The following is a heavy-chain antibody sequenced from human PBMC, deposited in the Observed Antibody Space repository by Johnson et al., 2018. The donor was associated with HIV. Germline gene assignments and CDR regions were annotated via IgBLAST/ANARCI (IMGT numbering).Heavy chain of an antibody. V-gene: IGHV3-13*01. D-gene: IGHD6-13*01. CDR2: IGTAGDK. J-gene: IGHJ3*02. CDR3: ARAGGYSSSWNAFDI. CDR1: GFTFSSYD. Sequence: DVQLVESGGGLVQPGGSLRLSCAASGFTFSSYDMHWVRQTTGKGLEWVSAIGTAGDKYYPGSVKGRFPISRENAKNSLYLQMNSLRAGVTAVYYCARAGGYSSSWNAFDIWGQGTMVTVSS.